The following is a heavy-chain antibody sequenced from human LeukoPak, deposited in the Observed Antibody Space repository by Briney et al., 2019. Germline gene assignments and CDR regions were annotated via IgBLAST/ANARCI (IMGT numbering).Heavy chain of an antibody. D-gene: IGHD3-22*01. CDR1: GGSFSGYY. V-gene: IGHV4-34*01. CDR3: ARESYYDSSGYYWGYYFDY. Sequence: SETLSLTCAVYGGSFSGYYWSWIRQPPGKGLEWIGEINHSGSTNYNPSLKSRVTISVDTSKNQFSLKLSSVTAADTAVYYCARESYYDSSGYYWGYYFDYWGQGTLVTVSS. J-gene: IGHJ4*02. CDR2: INHSGST.